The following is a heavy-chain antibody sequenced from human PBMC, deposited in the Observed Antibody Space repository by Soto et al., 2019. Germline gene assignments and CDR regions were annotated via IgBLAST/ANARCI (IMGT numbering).Heavy chain of an antibody. V-gene: IGHV4-31*03. J-gene: IGHJ4*02. CDR2: IYYSGST. CDR3: ASSSWAVNTIDY. D-gene: IGHD4-17*01. CDR1: GGSISSSY. Sequence: QVQLQESGPGLVKPSQTLSLTCTVSGGSISSSYWSWIRQHPGKGLEWIGCIYYSGSTYYNPSLKSRVTISVDTSKNQFSLKLSSVTAADTAVYYCASSSWAVNTIDYWGQGTLVTVSS.